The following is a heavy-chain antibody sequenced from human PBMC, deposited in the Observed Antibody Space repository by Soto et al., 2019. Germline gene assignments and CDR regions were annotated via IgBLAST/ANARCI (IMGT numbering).Heavy chain of an antibody. CDR1: GFTFSSYG. Sequence: QVQLVESGGGVVQPGRSLRLSCAASGFTFSSYGMHWVRQAPGKGLEWVAVISYDGSNKYYADSVKGRFTISRDNSKNTLYLQMNSLRAEDTAVYYCAKDGSGSYGQNFDYWGQGTLVTVSS. V-gene: IGHV3-30*18. J-gene: IGHJ4*02. CDR3: AKDGSGSYGQNFDY. CDR2: ISYDGSNK. D-gene: IGHD3-10*01.